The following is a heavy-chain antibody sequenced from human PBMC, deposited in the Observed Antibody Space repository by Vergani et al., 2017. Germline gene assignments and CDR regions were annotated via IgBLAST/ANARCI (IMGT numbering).Heavy chain of an antibody. CDR1: GGSISSGGYS. J-gene: IGHJ4*02. V-gene: IGHV4-30-2*01. CDR2: IYHSGTT. CDR3: ARVGTGNDIDY. Sequence: QLQLQESGSGLVKPSQTLSLTCAVSGGSISSGGYSWSRIRQPPGKGLEWIGYIYHSGTTYYNPSLKSRVTISVDRSKNQFSLKLSSVSAGDTAVYYCARVGTGNDIDYWGQGNLVTV. D-gene: IGHD3-22*01.